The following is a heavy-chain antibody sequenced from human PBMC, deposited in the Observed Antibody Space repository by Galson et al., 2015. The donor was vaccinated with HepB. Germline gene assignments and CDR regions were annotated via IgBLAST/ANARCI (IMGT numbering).Heavy chain of an antibody. D-gene: IGHD2-15*01. Sequence: SVKVSCKASGYTFTSYGLNWVRQAPGQGLEWMGWINTKTGNPTYAQGFTGRFVLSLDTSVSAAYLQISSLKAEDTAVYYCARVTGCSGGSCYSFDCWGQGTLVTVSS. CDR2: INTKTGNP. J-gene: IGHJ4*02. CDR1: GYTFTSYG. V-gene: IGHV7-4-1*02. CDR3: ARVTGCSGGSCYSFDC.